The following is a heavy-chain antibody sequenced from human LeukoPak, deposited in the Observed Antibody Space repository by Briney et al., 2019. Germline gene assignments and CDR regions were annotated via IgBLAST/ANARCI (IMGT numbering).Heavy chain of an antibody. CDR1: GYTFTSYG. J-gene: IGHJ6*02. CDR2: ISAYNGNT. D-gene: IGHD5-24*01. Sequence: ASVKVSCKASGYTFTSYGISWVRQAPGQGLEWMGWISAYNGNTNYAQKLQGRVTMTTDTSTNTAYMELRSLRSDDTAVYYCARDTWMASDYYSGMDVWGQGTTVTVSS. CDR3: ARDTWMASDYYSGMDV. V-gene: IGHV1-18*01.